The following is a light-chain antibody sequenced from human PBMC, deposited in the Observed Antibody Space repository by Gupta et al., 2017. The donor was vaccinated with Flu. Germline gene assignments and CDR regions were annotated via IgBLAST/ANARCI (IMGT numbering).Light chain of an antibody. Sequence: EIVLTQSPATLSLSPGERATLSCRASQSVSSFLAWYQQKPGQAPRLLIYDASNRATGIPARFSGSGSGTDFTLTISGLEPEDFAIYYCQQRSAWPLLSFGGGTKVEIK. J-gene: IGKJ4*01. CDR3: QQRSAWPLLS. V-gene: IGKV3-11*01. CDR1: QSVSSF. CDR2: DAS.